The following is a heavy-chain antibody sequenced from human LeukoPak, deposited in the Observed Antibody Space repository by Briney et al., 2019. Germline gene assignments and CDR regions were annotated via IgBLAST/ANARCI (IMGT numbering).Heavy chain of an antibody. CDR3: ALLAVASDFDY. D-gene: IGHD6-19*01. Sequence: GGSLRLSCEASGFTFSRYWMHWVRQAPGQGLEWVSNIGSSGSTTYYADSVKGRFSISRDNAKGSLYLHMNSLRVEDTAVYYCALLAVASDFDYWGQGALVTVSS. CDR1: GFTFSRYW. J-gene: IGHJ4*02. CDR2: IGSSGSTT. V-gene: IGHV3-48*03.